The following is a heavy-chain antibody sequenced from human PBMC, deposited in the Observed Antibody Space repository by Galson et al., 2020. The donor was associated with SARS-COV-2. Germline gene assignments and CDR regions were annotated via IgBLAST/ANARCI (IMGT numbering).Heavy chain of an antibody. J-gene: IGHJ4*02. Sequence: GGSLRLSCAASGFTFSSYGMHWVRQAPGKGLEWVAVISYDGSNKYYADSVKGRFTISRDNSKNTLYLQMNSLRAEDTAVYYCAKGGGSLGYSYGYRFDYWGQGTLVTVSS. D-gene: IGHD5-18*01. CDR2: ISYDGSNK. V-gene: IGHV3-30*18. CDR3: AKGGGSLGYSYGYRFDY. CDR1: GFTFSSYG.